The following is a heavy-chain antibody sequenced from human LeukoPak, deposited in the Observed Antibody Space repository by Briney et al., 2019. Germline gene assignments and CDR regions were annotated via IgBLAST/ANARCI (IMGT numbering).Heavy chain of an antibody. V-gene: IGHV1-46*01. J-gene: IGHJ4*02. D-gene: IGHD6-13*01. CDR2: INPNDGST. Sequence: GASVKVSCKASGYTFTSYYMHWVRQAPGQGLEWMGIINPNDGSTTYTHKFQGRVTMTRDTSTSTVYMDLSSLTSEDTAVYYCARAPRDSSTMLDYWGQGTLVTVSS. CDR1: GYTFTSYY. CDR3: ARAPRDSSTMLDY.